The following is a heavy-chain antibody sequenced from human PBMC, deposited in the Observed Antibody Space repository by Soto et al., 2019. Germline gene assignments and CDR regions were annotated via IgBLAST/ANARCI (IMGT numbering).Heavy chain of an antibody. J-gene: IGHJ6*02. CDR1: GGSISSGGYY. CDR3: ARENVTTKNYYYYYGMDV. V-gene: IGHV4-31*03. D-gene: IGHD4-17*01. Sequence: QVQLQESGPGLVKPSQTLSLTCTVSGGSISSGGYYWSWIRQHPGKGLEWIGYIYYSGSTYYNPSLNHRVTITVATSTNQFSLKLSSVTAADTAVYYCARENVTTKNYYYYYGMDVWGQGTTVTVSS. CDR2: IYYSGST.